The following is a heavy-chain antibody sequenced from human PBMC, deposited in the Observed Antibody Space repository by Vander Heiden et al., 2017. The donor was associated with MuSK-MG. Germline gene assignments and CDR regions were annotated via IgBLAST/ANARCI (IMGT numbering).Heavy chain of an antibody. CDR2: MNPGRGDT. Sequence: QEQLVQSGAEVKNGGASVKVSCQASGYTLSKSEPSWVRQGAGQGLEWMGWMNPGRGDTIPSQRCQGRVSMTRDTSINTAYMELSSLRSEDTAVYYCARCVSDDLWKDGSYSYYYREVWGNGTKGTVSS. CDR3: ARCVSDDLWKDGSYSYYYREV. V-gene: IGHV1-8*01. CDR1: GYTLSKSE. D-gene: IGHD3-3*01. J-gene: IGHJ6*03.